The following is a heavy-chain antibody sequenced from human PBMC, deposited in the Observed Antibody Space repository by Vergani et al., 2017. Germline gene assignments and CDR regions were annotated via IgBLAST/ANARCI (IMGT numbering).Heavy chain of an antibody. J-gene: IGHJ4*02. D-gene: IGHD3-22*01. CDR1: GGTFSSYA. CDR3: ARSSGYYSYYFDF. Sequence: VQLVQSGAEVRKPGASVTVSCTASGGTFSSYAISWVRQAPGQGLEWMGRIIPIFGTTSYAQKFQGRVTILADESTSTAYMELSSLRSEDTAVYYCARSSGYYSYYFDFWGQGTLVTVSS. V-gene: IGHV1-69*15. CDR2: IIPIFGTT.